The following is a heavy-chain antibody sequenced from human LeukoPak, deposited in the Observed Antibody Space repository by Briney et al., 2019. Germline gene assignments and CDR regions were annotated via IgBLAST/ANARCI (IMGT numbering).Heavy chain of an antibody. CDR2: ISYDGSNK. J-gene: IGHJ4*02. V-gene: IGHV3-30-3*01. CDR3: ARSMVRGVVAFDY. Sequence: GGSPRLSCAASGFTFSSYAMHWVRQAPGKGLEWVAVISYDGSNKYYADSVKGRFTISRDNSKNTLYLQMNSLRAEDTAVYYCARSMVRGVVAFDYWGQGTLVTVSS. D-gene: IGHD3-10*01. CDR1: GFTFSSYA.